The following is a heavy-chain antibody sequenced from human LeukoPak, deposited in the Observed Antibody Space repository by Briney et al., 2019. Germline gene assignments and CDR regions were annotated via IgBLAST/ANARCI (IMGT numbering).Heavy chain of an antibody. CDR3: AKDWGGYYDRCGYAGVKFDY. CDR1: GFAFSTYA. CDR2: ISDTSDT. Sequence: GGSLRLSCAASGFAFSTYAMSWVRQAPGKGLEWVSSISDTSDTYYADSVKGRFTISRDSSKNTLYLQMNSLRAEDTAVYYCAKDWGGYYDRCGYAGVKFDYWGQGTLVTVSS. V-gene: IGHV3-23*01. J-gene: IGHJ4*02. D-gene: IGHD3-22*01.